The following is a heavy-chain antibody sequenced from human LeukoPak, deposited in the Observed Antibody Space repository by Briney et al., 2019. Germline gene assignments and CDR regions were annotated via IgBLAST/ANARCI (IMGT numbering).Heavy chain of an antibody. CDR3: ARIIGTTGTTGWFDP. J-gene: IGHJ5*02. CDR2: IYTSGST. CDR1: GGSISSYY. Sequence: SETLSLTCTVAGGSISSYYWSWIRQPAGKGLEWIGRIYTSGSTNYNPSLKSRVTMSVDTSKNQFSLKLSSVTAADTAVYYCARIIGTTGTTGWFDPWGQGTLVTVSS. D-gene: IGHD1-1*01. V-gene: IGHV4-4*07.